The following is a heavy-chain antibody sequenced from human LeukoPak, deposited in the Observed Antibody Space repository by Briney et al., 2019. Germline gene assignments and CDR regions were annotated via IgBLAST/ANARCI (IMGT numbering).Heavy chain of an antibody. Sequence: SETLSLTCVVYGGSFSGYYWSWIRQPPGKGLEWIGEINHSGSTNYNPSLKSRVTISVDTSKNQFSLKLSSVTAADTAVYYCARGRHCSSTSCYRIRYYYYYMDVWGKGTTVTVSS. CDR3: ARGRHCSSTSCYRIRYYYYYMDV. CDR2: INHSGST. CDR1: GGSFSGYY. V-gene: IGHV4-34*01. D-gene: IGHD2-2*01. J-gene: IGHJ6*03.